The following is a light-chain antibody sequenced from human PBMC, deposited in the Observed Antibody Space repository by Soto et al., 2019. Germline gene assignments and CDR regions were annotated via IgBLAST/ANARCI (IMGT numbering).Light chain of an antibody. CDR3: QQYNTFWT. J-gene: IGKJ1*01. CDR2: DVS. CDR1: QSISSW. Sequence: DIPMTQSPSTLSASVGDRVTITGRASQSISSWLAWYQQKPGKAPKLLIYDVSSLESGVPSRFSGSGSGTESTLTIRSLKPDDSATYYCQQYNTFWTFGQGTKVDIK. V-gene: IGKV1-5*01.